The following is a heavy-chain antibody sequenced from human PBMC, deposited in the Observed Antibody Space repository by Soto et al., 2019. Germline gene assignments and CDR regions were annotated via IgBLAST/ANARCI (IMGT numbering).Heavy chain of an antibody. CDR3: AREGTYSSSWYVHGMDV. V-gene: IGHV1-18*01. J-gene: IGHJ6*02. Sequence: QVQLVQSGAEVKKPGASVKVSCKASGYTFTCYGISWVRQAPGQGLEWMGWISAYNGNTNYAQKLQGRVTMTTDTSTSTAYMELRSLRSDDTAVYYCAREGTYSSSWYVHGMDVWGQGTTVTVSS. CDR2: ISAYNGNT. D-gene: IGHD6-13*01. CDR1: GYTFTCYG.